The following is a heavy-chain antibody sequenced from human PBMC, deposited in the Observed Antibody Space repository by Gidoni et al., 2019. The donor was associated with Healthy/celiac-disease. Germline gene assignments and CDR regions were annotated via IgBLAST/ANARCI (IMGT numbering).Heavy chain of an antibody. CDR3: AKDEGAYYYGSGSYRY. V-gene: IGHV3-9*01. Sequence: EVQLVESGGGLVQPGRSLRLSCAASGFTFDDYAMHWVRQAPGKGLEWVSGISWNSGSICYADSVKGRFTISRDNAKNSLYLQMNSLRAEDTALYYCAKDEGAYYYGSGSYRYWGQGTLVTVSS. J-gene: IGHJ4*02. CDR2: ISWNSGSI. CDR1: GFTFDDYA. D-gene: IGHD3-10*01.